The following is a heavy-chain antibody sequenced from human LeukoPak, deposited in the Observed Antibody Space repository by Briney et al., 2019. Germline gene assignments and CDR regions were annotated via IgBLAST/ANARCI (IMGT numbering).Heavy chain of an antibody. J-gene: IGHJ6*02. CDR1: GGSIRSSYYY. Sequence: PSETLSLTCTVSGGSIRSSYYYWGWIRQPPGKGLEWIGSIYDSGSTYYNPSLKSRVTISVDTSKNQFSLKLSSVTAADTAVYYCARYCSSASCYESGYYGMDVWGQGTTVTVSS. CDR2: IYDSGST. V-gene: IGHV4-39*07. D-gene: IGHD2-2*01. CDR3: ARYCSSASCYESGYYGMDV.